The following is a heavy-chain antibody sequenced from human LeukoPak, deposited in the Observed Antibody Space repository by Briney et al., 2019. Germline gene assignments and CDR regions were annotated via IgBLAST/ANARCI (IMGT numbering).Heavy chain of an antibody. D-gene: IGHD6-19*01. Sequence: ASVTVSFTASGYTFTIYYMHWVRQAPGQGLEWMGIINPSGGSTSYSQKFQGRVTMTRDTSTSTVYMELSSLRSEDTAVYYCARSGSGWDPLDYWGQGTLVTVSS. CDR2: INPSGGST. CDR1: GYTFTIYY. CDR3: ARSGSGWDPLDY. J-gene: IGHJ4*02. V-gene: IGHV1-46*01.